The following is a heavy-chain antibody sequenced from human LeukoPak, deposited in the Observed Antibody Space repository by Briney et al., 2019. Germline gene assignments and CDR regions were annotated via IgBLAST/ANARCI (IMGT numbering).Heavy chain of an antibody. CDR1: GYTFTGYY. CDR3: ERDRVGYSSGWFDY. J-gene: IGHJ4*02. CDR2: INPNSGGT. V-gene: IGHV1-2*02. D-gene: IGHD6-19*01. Sequence: ASVKVSCXASGYTFTGYYMHWVRRAPGQGLEWMGWINPNSGGTNYAQKFQGRVTMTRDTSISTAYMELSWLRSDDTAVYYCERDRVGYSSGWFDYWGQGTLVTVSS.